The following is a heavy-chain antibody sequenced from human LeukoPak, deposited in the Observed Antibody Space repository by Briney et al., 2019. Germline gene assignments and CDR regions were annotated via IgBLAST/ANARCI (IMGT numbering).Heavy chain of an antibody. CDR3: ARGDRDLYCSSTSCYPVL. CDR2: ISSSSSYI. D-gene: IGHD2-2*01. J-gene: IGHJ4*02. V-gene: IGHV3-21*01. Sequence: GGSLRLSCVASGFTFSSYSMNWVRQAPGKGLEWVSSISSSSSYIYYADSVKGRFTISRDNAKNSLYLQMHSLRAEDTAVYYCARGDRDLYCSSTSCYPVLGGQGTLVTVSS. CDR1: GFTFSSYS.